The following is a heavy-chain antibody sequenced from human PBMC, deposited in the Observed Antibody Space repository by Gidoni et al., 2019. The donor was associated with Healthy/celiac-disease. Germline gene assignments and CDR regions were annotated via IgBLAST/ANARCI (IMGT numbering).Heavy chain of an antibody. CDR1: GFTFDDYA. CDR2: MSWNSGSI. J-gene: IGHJ4*02. D-gene: IGHD3-10*01. CDR3: AKAPGSLLWFGELLHLIDY. V-gene: IGHV3-9*01. Sequence: EVQLVESGGGLVQPGGSLRLSCAASGFTFDDYAMHWVRQAPGKGLVWVSGMSWNSGSIGDADSVKCRFTISRDNAKNSLYLQMNRLRAEDTALYDCAKAPGSLLWFGELLHLIDYWGQGTLVTVSS.